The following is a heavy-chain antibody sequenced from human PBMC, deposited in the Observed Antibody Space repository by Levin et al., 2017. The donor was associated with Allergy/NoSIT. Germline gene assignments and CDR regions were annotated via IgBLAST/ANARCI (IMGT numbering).Heavy chain of an antibody. CDR1: GFTFDDYA. CDR3: AKGGSSSWYYFDY. Sequence: PGGSLRLSCAASGFTFDDYAMHWVRQAPGKGLEWVSGISWNSGSIGYADSVKGRFTISRDNAKNSLYLQMNSLRAEDTALYYCAKGGSSSWYYFDYWGQGTLVTVSS. D-gene: IGHD6-13*01. CDR2: ISWNSGSI. J-gene: IGHJ4*02. V-gene: IGHV3-9*01.